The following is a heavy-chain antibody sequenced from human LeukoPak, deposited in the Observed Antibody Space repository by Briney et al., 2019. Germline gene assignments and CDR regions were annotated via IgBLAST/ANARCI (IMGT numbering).Heavy chain of an antibody. J-gene: IGHJ5*02. V-gene: IGHV4-39*01. CDR1: GXSISSSGYY. D-gene: IGHD3-22*01. CDR2: VYYAGST. CDR3: ARGSGTYYYDSGGYLNWFDP. Sequence: KPSETLSLTYTVSGXSISSSGYYWGRIRQPPGKGLEWIGTVYYAGSTYYNPSLKSRVTISKDTSRNQFSLKLNSVTAADTAVYYCARGSGTYYYDSGGYLNWFDPWGQGILVTVSS.